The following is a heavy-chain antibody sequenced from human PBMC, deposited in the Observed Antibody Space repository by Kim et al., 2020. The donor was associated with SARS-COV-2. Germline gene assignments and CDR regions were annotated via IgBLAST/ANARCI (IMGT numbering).Heavy chain of an antibody. Sequence: ADSVKSRFTITRDNAKNTLYLHMNSLRAEDTAVYYCARGISIAMTTALLDWGQGTLVTVSS. CDR3: ARGISIAMTTALLD. D-gene: IGHD4-4*01. J-gene: IGHJ4*02. V-gene: IGHV3-74*01.